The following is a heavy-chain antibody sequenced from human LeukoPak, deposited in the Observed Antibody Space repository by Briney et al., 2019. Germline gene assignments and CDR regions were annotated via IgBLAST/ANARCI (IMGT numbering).Heavy chain of an antibody. V-gene: IGHV3-33*06. CDR2: IWYDGSNK. Sequence: PGGSLRLSCAASGFTFSSYGMHWVRQAPGKGLEWVAVIWYDGSNKYYADSVKGRFTISRDNSKNTLYLQMNSLRAEDTAVYYCAKAFAYSYGYLDYWGQGTLVTVSS. J-gene: IGHJ4*02. CDR3: AKAFAYSYGYLDY. CDR1: GFTFSSYG. D-gene: IGHD5-18*01.